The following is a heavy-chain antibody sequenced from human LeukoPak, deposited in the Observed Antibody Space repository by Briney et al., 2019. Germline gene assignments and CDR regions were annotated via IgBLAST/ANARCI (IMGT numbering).Heavy chain of an antibody. V-gene: IGHV4-34*01. Sequence: SETLSLTCAVYGGSFSGYYWSWIRQPPGKGLEWIGEINHSGSTNYNSSLKSRVTISVDTSKNQFSLKLSSVTAADTAVYYCAARVRYFDWLFQYYFDYWGQGTLVTVSS. CDR3: AARVRYFDWLFQYYFDY. CDR1: GGSFSGYY. CDR2: INHSGST. D-gene: IGHD3-9*01. J-gene: IGHJ4*02.